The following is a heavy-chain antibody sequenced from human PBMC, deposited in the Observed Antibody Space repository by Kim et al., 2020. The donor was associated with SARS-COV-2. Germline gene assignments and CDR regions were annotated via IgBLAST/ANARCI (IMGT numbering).Heavy chain of an antibody. V-gene: IGHV4-39*07. D-gene: IGHD3-10*01. J-gene: IGHJ5*01. CDR2: VYYTSTV. CDR1: VGSISTNSHF. CDR3: ARGPINIEGWPTNW. Sequence: SETLSLTCSVSVGSISTNSHFWGWIRQPPGKGLEWIGTVYYTSTVFYTPSFESRATISLNTSESRFSLKLTSVTAADTALSFCARGPINIEGWPTNW.